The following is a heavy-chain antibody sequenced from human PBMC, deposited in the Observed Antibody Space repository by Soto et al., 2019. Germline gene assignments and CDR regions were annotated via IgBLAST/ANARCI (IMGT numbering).Heavy chain of an antibody. Sequence: QVQLQESGPELLKPSGTLSLTCCVSGDSITSETWWSWVRQSPGKGLRWIGEIYDSGRTHYNPSLKSRVIISVDTSKNDFSLTLSSVTAADTAVYYCTANGYYSLDYWGQGSLVTIPS. J-gene: IGHJ4*02. CDR1: GDSITSETW. V-gene: IGHV4-4*02. D-gene: IGHD5-12*01. CDR2: IYDSGRT. CDR3: TANGYYSLDY.